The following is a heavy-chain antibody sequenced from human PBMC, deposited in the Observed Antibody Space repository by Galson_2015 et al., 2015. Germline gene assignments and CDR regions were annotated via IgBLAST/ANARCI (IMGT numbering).Heavy chain of an antibody. Sequence: SLRLSCEASGFTFNNHWMTWLRQAPGQGLEWVANIKQDGSEKHYVDSVKGRFTVSRDNAKNSLYLQMSSLTAEDTAVYYCARGFASADWGQGTLVTVSS. CDR3: ARGFASAD. J-gene: IGHJ4*02. V-gene: IGHV3-7*04. CDR2: IKQDGSEK. CDR1: GFTFNNHW. D-gene: IGHD3-3*01.